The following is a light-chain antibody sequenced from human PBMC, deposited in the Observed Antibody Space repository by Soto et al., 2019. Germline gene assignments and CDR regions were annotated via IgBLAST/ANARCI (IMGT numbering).Light chain of an antibody. CDR1: SSDVGGY. Sequence: QSALTQPASVSGSPGQSITISCTGTSSDVGGYVSWFQQHPGKAPKLMIYEVSNRPSGISHRFSGSKSGNTASLTISGLQAEDEAYYYCTSYTSGTAWVFGGGTKLTVL. CDR2: EVS. V-gene: IGLV2-14*01. CDR3: TSYTSGTAWV. J-gene: IGLJ3*02.